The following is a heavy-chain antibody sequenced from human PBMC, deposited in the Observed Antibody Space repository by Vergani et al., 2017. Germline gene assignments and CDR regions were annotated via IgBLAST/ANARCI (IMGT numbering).Heavy chain of an antibody. V-gene: IGHV4-59*01. J-gene: IGHJ6*03. CDR1: GGSISSYY. CDR2: IYYSGST. CDR3: ASSSRGTGYYYMDV. Sequence: QVQLQESGPGLVKPSETLSLTCTVSGGSISSYYWSWIRRPPGKGLEWIGYIYYSGSTTYNPSLKSRVTISVDTSKNQFSLKLSSVTAADTAVYYCASSSRGTGYYYMDVWGKGTTVTVSS. D-gene: IGHD3-16*01.